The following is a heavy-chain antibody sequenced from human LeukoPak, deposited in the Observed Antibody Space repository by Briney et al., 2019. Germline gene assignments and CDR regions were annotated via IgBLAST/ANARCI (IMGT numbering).Heavy chain of an antibody. Sequence: SETLSLTCTVSGGSISSYYWSWIRQPPGKGLEWIGYIYYSGSTNYNPSLKSRVTISVDTSKNQFSLKLSSVTAADTAVYYCARHDSSGRTPAEHFQHWGQGTLVTVSS. CDR1: GGSISSYY. J-gene: IGHJ1*01. V-gene: IGHV4-59*08. CDR2: IYYSGST. CDR3: ARHDSSGRTPAEHFQH. D-gene: IGHD6-19*01.